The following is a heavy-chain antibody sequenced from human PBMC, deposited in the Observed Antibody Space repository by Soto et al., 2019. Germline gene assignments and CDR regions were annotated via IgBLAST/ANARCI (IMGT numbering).Heavy chain of an antibody. CDR2: INSGGDNK. Sequence: PGGSLRLSCSASGFTFSKYTMNWVRLAPGKGQEWASGINSGGDNKYYADSVTGRFNISRDDSKNTLYLQMNSLRVEDTAVYYCAKDRQPAGIWTFDYWGQGTLVTVSS. V-gene: IGHV3-23*01. CDR3: AKDRQPAGIWTFDY. D-gene: IGHD6-13*01. J-gene: IGHJ4*02. CDR1: GFTFSKYT.